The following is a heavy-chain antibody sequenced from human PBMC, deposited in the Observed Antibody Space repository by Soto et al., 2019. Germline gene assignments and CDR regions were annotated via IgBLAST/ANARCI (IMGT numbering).Heavy chain of an antibody. V-gene: IGHV1-2*02. CDR2: INPNSGGT. D-gene: IGHD3-10*01. CDR3: ARDSRRITMVRGASPPDY. CDR1: GYTFTGYY. J-gene: IGHJ4*02. Sequence: GASVKVSCKASGYTFTGYYMHWVRQAPGQGLEWMGWINPNSGGTNYAQKFQGRVTMTRDTSISTAYMELSRLRSDDTAVYYCARDSRRITMVRGASPPDYWGQGTMVTVSS.